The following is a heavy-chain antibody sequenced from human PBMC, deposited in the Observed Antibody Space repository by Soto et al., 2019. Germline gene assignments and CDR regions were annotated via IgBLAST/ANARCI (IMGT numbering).Heavy chain of an antibody. J-gene: IGHJ6*02. CDR2: IIPILGIA. Sequence: QVQLVQSGAAVKKPGSSVKVSCKASGGTFSSYTISWVRQAPGQGLEWMGRIIPILGIANYAQKFQGRVTITADKSTSTAYMELSSLRSEDTAVYYCARDGLASYGMDVWGQGTTVTVSS. CDR3: ARDGLASYGMDV. V-gene: IGHV1-69*08. CDR1: GGTFSSYT.